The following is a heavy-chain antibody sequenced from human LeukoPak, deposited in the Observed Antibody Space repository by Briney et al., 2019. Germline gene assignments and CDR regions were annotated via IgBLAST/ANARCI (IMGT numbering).Heavy chain of an antibody. J-gene: IGHJ4*02. CDR1: GCTFTGYY. Sequence: ASVKVSCKASGCTFTGYYMHWVRQAPGQGLEWMGWINPNSGGTSSAQKFQGRVTMTRDTSISTAYMELTRLKSDDTAVYYCARGSSSWYDFDYWGQGTLVTVSS. V-gene: IGHV1-2*02. CDR3: ARGSSSWYDFDY. D-gene: IGHD6-13*01. CDR2: INPNSGGT.